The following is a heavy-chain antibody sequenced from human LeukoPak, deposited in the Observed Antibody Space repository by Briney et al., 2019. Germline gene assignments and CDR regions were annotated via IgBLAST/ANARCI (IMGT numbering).Heavy chain of an antibody. CDR3: ARTRGSYYLFDY. J-gene: IGHJ4*02. Sequence: GASVKVSCKASGGTFSSDAISWVRQAPGQGLEWMGRIIPILGIANYAQKFQGRVTITADKSTSTAYMELSSLRSEDTAVYYCARTRGSYYLFDYWGQRTLVTVSS. D-gene: IGHD1-26*01. CDR2: IIPILGIA. V-gene: IGHV1-69*04. CDR1: GGTFSSDA.